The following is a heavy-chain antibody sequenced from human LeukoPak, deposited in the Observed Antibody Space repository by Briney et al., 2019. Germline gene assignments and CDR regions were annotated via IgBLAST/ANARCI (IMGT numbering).Heavy chain of an antibody. J-gene: IGHJ5*02. Sequence: GRSPRLSCAASGFTFSSYGMHWVRQAPGKGLEWVAVIWYDGSNKYYADSVKGRFTISRDNSKNTLYLQMNSLRAEDTAVYYCARGGIAAAGWTNWFDPWGQGTLVTVSS. CDR2: IWYDGSNK. CDR3: ARGGIAAAGWTNWFDP. D-gene: IGHD6-13*01. CDR1: GFTFSSYG. V-gene: IGHV3-33*01.